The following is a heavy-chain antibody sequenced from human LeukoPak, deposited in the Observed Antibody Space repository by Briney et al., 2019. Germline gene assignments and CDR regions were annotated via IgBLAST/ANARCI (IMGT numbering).Heavy chain of an antibody. CDR2: VSTDGGSK. CDR3: AKVNYYESSGYYDY. V-gene: IGHV3-30*18. CDR1: GFTFSSYG. Sequence: GGSLRLSCAASGFTFSSYGMHWVRQAPGKGLEWVAVVSTDGGSKYYADSVKGRFTISRDNSKNMLYLQMNSLRAEDTAVYYCAKVNYYESSGYYDYWGQGTLVTVSS. J-gene: IGHJ4*02. D-gene: IGHD3-22*01.